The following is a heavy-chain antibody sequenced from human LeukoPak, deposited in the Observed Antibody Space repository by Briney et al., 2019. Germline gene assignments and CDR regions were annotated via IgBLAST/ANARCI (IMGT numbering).Heavy chain of an antibody. CDR2: INWNGGST. J-gene: IGHJ6*03. Sequence: GGSLRLSCAASGFTFDDYGMSWVRQAPGKGLEWVSGINWNGGSTGYADSVKGRFTISRDNTQNSLFLQMDSLRVEDTAVYYCARDYASEYMDVWGKGTTVTVSS. V-gene: IGHV3-20*04. CDR1: GFTFDDYG. CDR3: ARDYASEYMDV. D-gene: IGHD3-16*01.